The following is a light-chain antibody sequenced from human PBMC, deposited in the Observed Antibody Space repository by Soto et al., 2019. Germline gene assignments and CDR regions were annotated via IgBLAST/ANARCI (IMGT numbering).Light chain of an antibody. CDR2: YDD. V-gene: IGLV3-21*04. CDR1: NIESKS. CDR3: QVWDSNSDHVV. J-gene: IGLJ3*02. Sequence: SYELTQPPSVSVAPGRTARITCGGNNIESKSVHWCQQKPGQAPVLVIYYDDDRPSGISERFSGSNSGNTATLTITRVEAGDEADYYCQVWDSNSDHVVFGGGTKLTVL.